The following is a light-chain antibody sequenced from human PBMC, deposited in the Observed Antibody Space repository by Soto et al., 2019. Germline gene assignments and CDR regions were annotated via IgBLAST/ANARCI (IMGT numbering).Light chain of an antibody. J-gene: IGKJ1*01. Sequence: EIVLTQSPGTLSLSPGERATLSCRASQSVNSFLAWFQEKPGQAPRLLIYGASSRASGIPDRFSGSGSGTDFTLTIARLEPEDSAVYYCHHYVGAPWAFGLGTRVEIK. CDR1: QSVNSF. CDR2: GAS. V-gene: IGKV3-20*01. CDR3: HHYVGAPWA.